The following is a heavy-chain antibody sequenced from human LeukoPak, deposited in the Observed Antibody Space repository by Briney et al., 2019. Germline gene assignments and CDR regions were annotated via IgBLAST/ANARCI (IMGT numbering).Heavy chain of an antibody. CDR1: GGSISNYY. CDR3: ARLLYASGWYFDY. V-gene: IGHV4-59*08. J-gene: IGHJ4*02. CDR2: IYYSGST. D-gene: IGHD6-19*01. Sequence: PSETLSLTCTVSGGSISNYYWSWIRQPPGKGLEWIGYIYYSGSTNYNPSLKSRVSISVDTSKNQFSLKMSSATAADTAVYYCARLLYASGWYFDYWGQGTLVTVSS.